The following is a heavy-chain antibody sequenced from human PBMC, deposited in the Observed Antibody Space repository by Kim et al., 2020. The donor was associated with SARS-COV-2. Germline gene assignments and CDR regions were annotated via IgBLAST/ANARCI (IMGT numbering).Heavy chain of an antibody. CDR1: GASISSSSYY. J-gene: IGHJ5*02. Sequence: SETLSLTCTVSGASISSSSYYWGWIRQPPGEGLEWIGSIYYSGSTYYNASLKSRVTISVDTYKNQFSLKLSSVTAADTAIYYCVRDKVGGSWTQYYWFDPWGQGTLVTVSS. D-gene: IGHD6-13*01. V-gene: IGHV4-39*07. CDR3: VRDKVGGSWTQYYWFDP. CDR2: IYYSGST.